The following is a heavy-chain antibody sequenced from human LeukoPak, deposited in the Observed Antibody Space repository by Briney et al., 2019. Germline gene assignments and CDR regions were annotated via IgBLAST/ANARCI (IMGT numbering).Heavy chain of an antibody. CDR2: ISVYNVNA. CDR1: GYTFTSYG. D-gene: IGHD3-22*01. J-gene: IGHJ5*02. CDR3: AREAPPYYYDSSGYYH. Sequence: ATVNVSCKASGYTFTSYGISWVRQAPGQGLEWMGWISVYNVNANYAQKLQGRVTMTTDTSTSTAYMELRSLRSDDTAVYYCAREAPPYYYDSSGYYHWGQGTLVTVPS. V-gene: IGHV1-18*01.